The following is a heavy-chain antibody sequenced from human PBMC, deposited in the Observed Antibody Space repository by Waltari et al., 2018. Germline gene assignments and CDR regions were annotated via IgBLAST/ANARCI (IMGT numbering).Heavy chain of an antibody. CDR2: INHSGST. D-gene: IGHD6-19*01. Sequence: QVQLQQWGAGLLKPSETLSLTCAVYGGSFSGYYWSWIRQPPGKGLEWIGEINHSGSTKYNQSLKSRVTISVDTSKNQCSLKLSSVMAVDMAVQYCAGNIAVAGRLGVYWGQGTLVTVSA. J-gene: IGHJ4*02. CDR1: GGSFSGYY. CDR3: AGNIAVAGRLGVY. V-gene: IGHV4-34*01.